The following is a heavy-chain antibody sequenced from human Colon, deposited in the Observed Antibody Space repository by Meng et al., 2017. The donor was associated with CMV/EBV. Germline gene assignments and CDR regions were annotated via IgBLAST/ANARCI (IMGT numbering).Heavy chain of an antibody. Sequence: GQWGYAGGGLITPGGSLRLSCTAFGFTVSSHYMSWVRQAPGKGLEWVSVIYSGGSTYYADSVKGRFTISGDNAENTLYLQMDSLRVDDTAVYYCAAQRRAGFDSWGQGTLVTVSS. CDR2: IYSGGST. V-gene: IGHV3-53*01. J-gene: IGHJ5*01. CDR3: AAQRRAGFDS. CDR1: GFTVSSHY. D-gene: IGHD5-24*01.